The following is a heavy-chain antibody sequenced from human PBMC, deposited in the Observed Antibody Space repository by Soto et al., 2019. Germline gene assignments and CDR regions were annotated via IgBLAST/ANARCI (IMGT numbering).Heavy chain of an antibody. V-gene: IGHV1-3*01. CDR1: GYSFTSWT. CDR2: IDAGNGIT. CDR3: ARWRGAFDS. J-gene: IGHJ4*02. Sequence: QVQLVQSGAGVKQPGASVKVSCKASGYSFTSWTIHWVRQAPGKSLESMGWIDAGNGITKYSQKFQDRVTITRDTSASTAYMELNSLRSEDTAVYYCARWRGAFDSWGQGALVTVSS. D-gene: IGHD1-26*01.